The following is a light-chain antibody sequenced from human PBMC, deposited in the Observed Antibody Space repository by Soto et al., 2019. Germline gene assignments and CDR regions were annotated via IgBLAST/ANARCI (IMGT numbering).Light chain of an antibody. Sequence: EIVLTQSPGTLSLSPGERATLSCRASQSVSSSFLAWYQQKPGQAPRLLIYGASSRATGIPDRFSGSGSGTDFPLTISRLEPEDVAVYYCQQYGSSPLTFGAGTQVEIK. CDR3: QQYGSSPLT. CDR1: QSVSSSF. V-gene: IGKV3-20*01. CDR2: GAS. J-gene: IGKJ4*01.